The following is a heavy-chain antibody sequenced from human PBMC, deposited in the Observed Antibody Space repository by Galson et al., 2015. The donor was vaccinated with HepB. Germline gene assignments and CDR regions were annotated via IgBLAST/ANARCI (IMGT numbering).Heavy chain of an antibody. D-gene: IGHD3-10*01. CDR3: ARRDMYYYGSGSYLDYYYGMDV. J-gene: IGHJ6*02. CDR1: GGTFSSYA. V-gene: IGHV1-69*06. Sequence: SVKVSCKASGGTFSSYAISWVRQAPGQGLEWMGGIIPIFGTANYAQKFQGRVTITADKSTSTAYMELSSLRSEDTAVYYCARRDMYYYGSGSYLDYYYGMDVWGQGTTVTVSS. CDR2: IIPIFGTA.